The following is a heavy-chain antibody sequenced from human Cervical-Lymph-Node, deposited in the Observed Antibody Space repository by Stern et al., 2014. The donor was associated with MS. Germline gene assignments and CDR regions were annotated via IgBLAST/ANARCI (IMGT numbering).Heavy chain of an antibody. CDR2: VSSGGDTT. CDR1: GFPFSTYS. J-gene: IGHJ4*02. CDR3: ARTWLENTFDR. D-gene: IGHD5-12*01. V-gene: IGHV3-48*02. Sequence: VPLVESGGGLVQPGGSLRLSCDTSGFPFSTYSMSWVRQAPGKGLEWVSFVSSGGDTTHYADSVEGRFTISRDRAGSSVYLQMNGLRDEDTAIYYCARTWLENTFDRWGQGTLVTVSS.